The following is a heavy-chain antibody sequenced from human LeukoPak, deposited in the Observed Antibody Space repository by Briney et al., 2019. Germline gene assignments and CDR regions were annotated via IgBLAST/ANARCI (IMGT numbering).Heavy chain of an antibody. Sequence: SETLSLTCTVSGGSISSSSYYWGWIRQPPGKGLEWIGSIYYRGTTYYNPSLKSRVTISVGTSKNQFSLNLSSVTAADTAVYYCARQIRVGATIVGYWGQGTLVTVSS. J-gene: IGHJ4*02. CDR2: IYYRGTT. V-gene: IGHV4-39*01. CDR3: ARQIRVGATIVGY. CDR1: GGSISSSSYY. D-gene: IGHD1-26*01.